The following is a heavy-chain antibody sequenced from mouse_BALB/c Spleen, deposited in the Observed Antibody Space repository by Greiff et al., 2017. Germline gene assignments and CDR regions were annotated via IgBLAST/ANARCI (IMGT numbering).Heavy chain of an antibody. Sequence: QVQLKESGPGLVQPSQSLSITCTVSGFSLTSYGVHWVRQSPGKGLEWLGVIWSGGSTDYNAAFISRLSISKDNSKSQVFFKMNSLQADDTAIYYCATVSDYPFAYWGQGTLVTVSA. CDR1: GFSLTSYG. J-gene: IGHJ3*01. D-gene: IGHD2-4*01. V-gene: IGHV2-4-1*01. CDR2: IWSGGST. CDR3: ATVSDYPFAY.